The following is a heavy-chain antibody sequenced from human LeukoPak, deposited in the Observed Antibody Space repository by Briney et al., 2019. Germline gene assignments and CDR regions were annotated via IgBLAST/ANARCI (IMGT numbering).Heavy chain of an antibody. V-gene: IGHV4-30-2*01. Sequence: PSQTLSLTCAVSGGSISSGGYSWSWIRQPPGKGLEWIGYIYHSGSTYYNPSLKSRVTISVDRSKNQFSLKLSSVTAADTAVYYCARTPLSGYYYTHFDYWGQGTLVTVSS. CDR1: GGSISSGGYS. J-gene: IGHJ4*02. D-gene: IGHD3-22*01. CDR2: IYHSGST. CDR3: ARTPLSGYYYTHFDY.